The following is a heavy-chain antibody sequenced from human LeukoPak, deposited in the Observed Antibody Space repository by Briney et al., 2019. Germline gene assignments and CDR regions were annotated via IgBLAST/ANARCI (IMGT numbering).Heavy chain of an antibody. CDR2: ISHSGRA. V-gene: IGHV4-34*01. J-gene: IGHJ4*02. CDR3: ARAGIRLDSPGYYSSFDY. Sequence: SETLSLTCAVYGGSFSGYYWSWIRQSPGKGLEWIGEISHSGRANYNPSLKSRVTISTDSPKNQFSLKLDSVTAAGTAVYYCARAGIRLDSPGYYSSFDYWGQGTLVTVSS. D-gene: IGHD3-22*01. CDR1: GGSFSGYY.